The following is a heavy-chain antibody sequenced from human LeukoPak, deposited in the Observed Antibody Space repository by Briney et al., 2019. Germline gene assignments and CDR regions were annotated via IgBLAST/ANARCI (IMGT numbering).Heavy chain of an antibody. CDR1: GDSISSGDYY. CDR3: AREDSSEGYFDY. CDR2: ISSSGST. D-gene: IGHD6-19*01. J-gene: IGHJ4*02. V-gene: IGHV4-61*02. Sequence: SETLSLTCTVSGDSISSGDYYWSWIRQPAGKGLEWIGRISSSGSTNYNPSLKSRVTISVDKSKNQFSLKLSSVTAADTAVYYCAREDSSEGYFDYWGQGTLVTVSS.